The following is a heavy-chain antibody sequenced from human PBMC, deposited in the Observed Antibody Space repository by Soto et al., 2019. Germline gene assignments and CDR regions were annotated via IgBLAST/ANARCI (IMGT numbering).Heavy chain of an antibody. J-gene: IGHJ6*02. Sequence: SETLSLTCTVSGDSISTRSNYWAWIRQPPGKGLEWIGSIYYTGGTYYNPSLKSRVTLSVDTSKNQFSLNLSSVTAADTAVYYCARDRGAARPAGYYYYGMDVWGQGTTVTVSS. V-gene: IGHV4-39*07. CDR3: ARDRGAARPAGYYYYGMDV. CDR2: IYYTGGT. CDR1: GDSISTRSNY. D-gene: IGHD6-6*01.